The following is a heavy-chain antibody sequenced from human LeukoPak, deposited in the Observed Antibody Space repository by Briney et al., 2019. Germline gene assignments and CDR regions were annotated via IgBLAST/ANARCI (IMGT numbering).Heavy chain of an antibody. CDR2: IIPIFGTA. J-gene: IGHJ4*02. D-gene: IGHD3-10*01. Sequence: SVKVSCKASGGTFSSYAISWVRQAPGQGLEWMGRIIPIFGTAYYAQKFQGRVTIIMDESTSTAYMELSSLRSEDTAVYYCATAYFGSGSSYFDYWGQGTLVTVSS. V-gene: IGHV1-69*05. CDR1: GGTFSSYA. CDR3: ATAYFGSGSSYFDY.